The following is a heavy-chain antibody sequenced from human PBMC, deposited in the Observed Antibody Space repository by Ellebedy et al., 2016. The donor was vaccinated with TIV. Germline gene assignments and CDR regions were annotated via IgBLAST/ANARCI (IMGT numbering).Heavy chain of an antibody. CDR1: GDSVSINSAA. CDR3: ARGYTGFTA. Sequence: SQTLSLTXAISGDSVSINSAAWNWIRQSPSRGLEWLGRTYYRSNRNNEYAVSVKSRITINPDPSKNQFSLQVNSATPEDTAVYYCARGYTGFTAWGQGTLVTVSS. CDR2: TYYRSNRNN. J-gene: IGHJ5*02. D-gene: IGHD2-8*02. V-gene: IGHV6-1*01.